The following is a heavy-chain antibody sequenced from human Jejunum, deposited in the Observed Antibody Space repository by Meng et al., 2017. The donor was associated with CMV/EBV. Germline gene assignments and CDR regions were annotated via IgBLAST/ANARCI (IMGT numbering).Heavy chain of an antibody. CDR2: ISATGTYI. CDR1: DFRFSSHN. V-gene: IGHV3-21*01. CDR3: ANQMPWNYYYGMDL. D-gene: IGHD2-2*01. Sequence: DFRFSSHNMHWVRQAPGKGLEWVASISATGTYIYYADPVKGRFTISRDNAKNSLYLQMNSLRVDDTAVYYCANQMPWNYYYGMDLWGQGTTVTVSS. J-gene: IGHJ6*02.